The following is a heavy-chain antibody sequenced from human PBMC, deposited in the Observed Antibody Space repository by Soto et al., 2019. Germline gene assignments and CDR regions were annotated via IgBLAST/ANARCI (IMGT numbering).Heavy chain of an antibody. V-gene: IGHV4-59*08. Sequence: QVQLQESGPGLVKPSETLSLTCTVSGGSISSYYWSWIRQPPGKGLEWIGYIYYSGSTNYNPSLQRRVTISVDTSKNQFSLKLSSVTAADTAVDYCARRYGGTFDYWGQGTLVTVSS. CDR1: GGSISSYY. J-gene: IGHJ4*02. D-gene: IGHD2-15*01. CDR2: IYYSGST. CDR3: ARRYGGTFDY.